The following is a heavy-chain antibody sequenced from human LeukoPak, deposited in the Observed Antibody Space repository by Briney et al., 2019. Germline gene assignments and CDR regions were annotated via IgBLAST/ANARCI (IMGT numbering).Heavy chain of an antibody. Sequence: GGSLRLSCAASGFTFSSYWMSWVHQAPGKGLEWVANIKQDGSEKYYVESVKGRFTISRDNAKNSLYLQMNSLRAEDTAVYYCARGNRLDIVVVPAAINFDYWGQGTLVTVSS. J-gene: IGHJ4*02. V-gene: IGHV3-7*01. CDR2: IKQDGSEK. CDR3: ARGNRLDIVVVPAAINFDY. D-gene: IGHD2-2*02. CDR1: GFTFSSYW.